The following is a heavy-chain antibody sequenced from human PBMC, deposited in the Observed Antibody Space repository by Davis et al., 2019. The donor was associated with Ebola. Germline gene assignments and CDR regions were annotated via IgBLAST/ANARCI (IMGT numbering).Heavy chain of an antibody. CDR2: IKSKTDGGTT. CDR3: TRDARRVRIYGMDV. D-gene: IGHD2-15*01. J-gene: IGHJ6*02. V-gene: IGHV3-15*07. Sequence: GGSLRLSCAASGFTFSNAWMNWVRQAPGKGLEWVGRIKSKTDGGTTDYAAPVKGRFTISRDDSKSIAYLQMNSLKTEDTAVYYCTRDARRVRIYGMDVWGQGATVTVSS. CDR1: GFTFSNAW.